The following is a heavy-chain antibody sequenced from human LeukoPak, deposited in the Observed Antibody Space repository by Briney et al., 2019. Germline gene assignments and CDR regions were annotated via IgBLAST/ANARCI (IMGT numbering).Heavy chain of an antibody. D-gene: IGHD2-21*02. V-gene: IGHV4-59*08. CDR3: ARLCPLTAISTYYYHAMDV. Sequence: SETLSLTCTVSRGSISGYYWSWVRQPPGKGLEWIGVIHYTGTTNYNPSLKSRVSFSVDTAENQFSLKLSSVTAADTAVYYCARLCPLTAISTYYYHAMDVWGQGTTVTVSS. CDR1: RGSISGYY. CDR2: IHYTGTT. J-gene: IGHJ6*02.